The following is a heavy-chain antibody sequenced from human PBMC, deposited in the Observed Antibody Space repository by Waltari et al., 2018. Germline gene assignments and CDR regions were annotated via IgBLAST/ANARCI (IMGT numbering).Heavy chain of an antibody. J-gene: IGHJ6*02. V-gene: IGHV4-38-2*01. CDR3: ARAREGMDV. CDR2: IYHSGST. D-gene: IGHD1-26*01. CDR1: GYSISSGYY. Sequence: QVQLQESGPGLVKPSETLSLTCAVSGYSISSGYYWGWIRQPPGKGLEWIGSIYHSGSTYYNPSLKSRVTISVDTSKNQFSLKLSSVTAADTAVYYCARAREGMDVWGQGTTVTVSS.